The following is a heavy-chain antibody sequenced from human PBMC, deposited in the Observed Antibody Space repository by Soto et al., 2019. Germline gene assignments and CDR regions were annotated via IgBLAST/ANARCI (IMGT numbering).Heavy chain of an antibody. CDR1: GGTFSSYA. CDR2: IIPIFGTA. D-gene: IGHD2-2*01. J-gene: IGHJ6*02. Sequence: QVQLVQSGAEVKKPGSSVKVSCKASGGTFSSYAISWVRQAPGQGLEWMGGIIPIFGTANYAQKFQGRVTITADESTSTAYMGLSSLRSEDTAVYYCARDHCSSTSCPKSLYSYYGMDVWGQGTTVTVSS. CDR3: ARDHCSSTSCPKSLYSYYGMDV. V-gene: IGHV1-69*01.